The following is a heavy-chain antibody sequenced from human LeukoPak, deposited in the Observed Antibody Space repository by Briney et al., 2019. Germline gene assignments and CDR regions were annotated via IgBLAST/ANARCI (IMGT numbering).Heavy chain of an antibody. J-gene: IGHJ4*02. D-gene: IGHD3-10*01. CDR3: ASGGLLWFGELSSEKYYFDY. V-gene: IGHV3-21*01. CDR2: ISSSSSYI. Sequence: GGSLRLSCAASGFTFSSYSMNWVRQAPGKGLEWVSSISSSSSYIYYADSVKGRFTISRDNAKNSLYLQMNSLRAEDTAVYYCASGGLLWFGELSSEKYYFDYWGQGTLVTVSS. CDR1: GFTFSSYS.